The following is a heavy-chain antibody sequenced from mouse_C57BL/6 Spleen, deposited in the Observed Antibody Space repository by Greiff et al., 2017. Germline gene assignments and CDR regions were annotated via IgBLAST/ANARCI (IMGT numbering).Heavy chain of an antibody. CDR1: GYTFTSYW. J-gene: IGHJ1*03. V-gene: IGHV1-64*01. D-gene: IGHD2-5*01. Sequence: QVQLQQPGAELVKPGASVKLSCKASGYTFTSYWMHWVKQRPGQGLEWIGMIHPNSGSTNYNEKFKSKATLTVDQSSSTAYMQLSSLTSEDSAVYYCARAYYSNYLSYWYFDVWGTGTTVTVSS. CDR2: IHPNSGST. CDR3: ARAYYSNYLSYWYFDV.